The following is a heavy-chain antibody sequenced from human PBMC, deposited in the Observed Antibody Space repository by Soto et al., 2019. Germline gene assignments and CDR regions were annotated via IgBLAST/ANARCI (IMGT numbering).Heavy chain of an antibody. Sequence: GGSLRLSCAASGFTFSSYSMNWVRQAPGKGLEWVSYISSSSTIYYADSVKGRFTISRDNAKNSLYLQMNSLRAEDTTVYYCARDLNYGLFDYWGQGTLVTVSS. D-gene: IGHD4-17*01. J-gene: IGHJ4*02. CDR1: GFTFSSYS. CDR3: ARDLNYGLFDY. CDR2: ISSSSTI. V-gene: IGHV3-48*01.